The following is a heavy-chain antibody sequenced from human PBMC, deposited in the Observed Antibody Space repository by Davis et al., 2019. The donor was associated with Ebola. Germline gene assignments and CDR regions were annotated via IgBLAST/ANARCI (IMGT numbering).Heavy chain of an antibody. CDR1: GFTFSSYA. CDR2: ISYDGSDK. CDR3: VRTTYGAPEY. Sequence: PGGSLRLSCTASGFTFSSYAMDWVRQAPGKGLEWVAVISYDGSDKFYADSVKGRFTISRDNAKSTLYLQMNSLTAEDTAVYYCVRTTYGAPEYWGQGTLVTVSS. V-gene: IGHV3-30-3*01. D-gene: IGHD4-17*01. J-gene: IGHJ4*02.